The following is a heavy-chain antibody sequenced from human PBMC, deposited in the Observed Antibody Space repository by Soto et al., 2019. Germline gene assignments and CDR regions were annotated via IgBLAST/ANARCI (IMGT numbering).Heavy chain of an antibody. Sequence: GASVKVSCKASGYTFTSYYMHWVRQAPGQGLEWMGIINPSGGSTSYAQKFQGRVTMTRDTSTSTVYMELSSLRSEDTAVYYCARGQPDGIASLNCYFDPWGQGTLVTVSS. D-gene: IGHD6-13*01. CDR3: ARGQPDGIASLNCYFDP. V-gene: IGHV1-46*03. CDR1: GYTFTSYY. CDR2: INPSGGST. J-gene: IGHJ5*02.